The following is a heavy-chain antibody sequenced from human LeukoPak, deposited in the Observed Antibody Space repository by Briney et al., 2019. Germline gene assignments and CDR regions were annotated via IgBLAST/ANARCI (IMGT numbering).Heavy chain of an antibody. CDR1: GDSVSSNSAA. V-gene: IGHV6-1*01. J-gene: IGHJ4*02. D-gene: IGHD3-10*01. CDR3: ARMVGLFSDY. Sequence: SQTLSLTCAISGDSVSSNSAAWNWIRQSPSRGLEWLGRTCYRSKWFSYYAASVRSRITINPDTSKNQFSLQLKSVTPEDTAVYYCARMVGLFSDYWGQGTRVTVSS. CDR2: TCYRSKWFS.